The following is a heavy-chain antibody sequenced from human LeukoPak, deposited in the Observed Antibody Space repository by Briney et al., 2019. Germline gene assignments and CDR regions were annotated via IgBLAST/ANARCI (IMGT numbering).Heavy chain of an antibody. D-gene: IGHD5-24*01. V-gene: IGHV4-39*07. Sequence: PSETLSLTCTVSGGSISSSSYYWGWIRQPPGKGLEWIGSIYYSGSTYYNPSLKSRVTISVDTSKNQFSLKLSSVTAADTAVYYCARARWGPGRDGYNLFDYWGQGTLVTVSS. CDR3: ARARWGPGRDGYNLFDY. J-gene: IGHJ4*02. CDR1: GGSISSSSYY. CDR2: IYYSGST.